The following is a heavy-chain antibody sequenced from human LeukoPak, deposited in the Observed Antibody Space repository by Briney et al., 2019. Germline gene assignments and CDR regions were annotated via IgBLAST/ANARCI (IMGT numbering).Heavy chain of an antibody. CDR2: ISYDGSNK. V-gene: IGHV3-30*04. CDR3: ARSVWWLAYFDY. Sequence: GGSLRLSCAASGFTFSSYAMHWARQAPGKGLEWVAVISYDGSNKYYADSVKGRFTISRDNSKNTLYLQMNSLRAEDTAVYYCARSVWWLAYFDYWGQGTLVTVSS. D-gene: IGHD6-19*01. CDR1: GFTFSSYA. J-gene: IGHJ4*02.